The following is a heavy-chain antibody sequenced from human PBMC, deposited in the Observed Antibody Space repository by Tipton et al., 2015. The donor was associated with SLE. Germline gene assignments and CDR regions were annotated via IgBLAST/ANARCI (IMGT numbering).Heavy chain of an antibody. CDR3: AKGRQKNYADHAY. V-gene: IGHV4-34*01. CDR2: LNHGGSI. J-gene: IGHJ4*02. D-gene: IGHD4-17*01. CDR1: GGSFSGYY. Sequence: LRLSCAVYGGSFSGYYWSWIRQPPGKGLEWVGELNHGGSINYNPSLESRVTISIDTSKNQFSLKLSSVTAADTAVYYCAKGRQKNYADHAYWGQGTLVTVSS.